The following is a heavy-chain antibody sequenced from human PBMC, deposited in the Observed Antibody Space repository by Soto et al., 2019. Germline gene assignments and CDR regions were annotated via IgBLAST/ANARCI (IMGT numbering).Heavy chain of an antibody. CDR3: ARDWGAPGRGSALGYYYHFGMDV. J-gene: IGHJ6*02. CDR1: GFTFSTYW. V-gene: IGHV3-7*05. Sequence: EVQLVESGGGLVQPGGSLRLSCAASGFTFSTYWMNWVRQAPGKGLEWGANINEDGSEAYYVDSVKGRFTISRDNAKNSLYLDMNSLRGEDTAVYYCARDWGAPGRGSALGYYYHFGMDVWGQGTTVTVPS. CDR2: INEDGSEA. D-gene: IGHD3-16*01.